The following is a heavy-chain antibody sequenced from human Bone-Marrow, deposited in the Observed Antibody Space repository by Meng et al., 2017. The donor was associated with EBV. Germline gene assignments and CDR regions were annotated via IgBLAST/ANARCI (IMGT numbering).Heavy chain of an antibody. Sequence: QVQLVQLGSDLQKPGASVKLSCKASGYNFTSYAMNWVRQAPGQGLEWMGWINTKTGKPTYAPGFTGRFVFSLDTSDSTTYLQISSLKTEDSAVYYCARDGGRRLDYWGQGTLVTVSS. CDR3: ARDGGRRLDY. CDR2: INTKTGKP. J-gene: IGHJ4*02. V-gene: IGHV7-4-1*02. CDR1: GYNFTSYA. D-gene: IGHD3-16*01.